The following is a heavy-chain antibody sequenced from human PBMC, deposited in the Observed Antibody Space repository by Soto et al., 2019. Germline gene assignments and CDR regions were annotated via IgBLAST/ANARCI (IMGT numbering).Heavy chain of an antibody. CDR1: GGTFSSYT. J-gene: IGHJ4*02. V-gene: IGHV1-69*02. D-gene: IGHD3-10*01. CDR3: ATRPSRGFGELHYFDY. Sequence: ASVKVSCKASGGTFSSYTISWVRQAPGQGLEWMGRIIPILGIANYAQKFQGRVTITADKSTSTAYMELSSLRSEDTAVYYCATRPSRGFGELHYFDYWGQGTLVTVSS. CDR2: IIPILGIA.